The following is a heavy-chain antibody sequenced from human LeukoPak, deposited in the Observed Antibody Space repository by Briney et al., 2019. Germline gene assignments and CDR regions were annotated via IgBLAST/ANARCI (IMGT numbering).Heavy chain of an antibody. V-gene: IGHV1-2*06. D-gene: IGHD3-3*01. CDR3: AREVFITIFGVVQTMDV. Sequence: ASVKVSCKASGGTFSSYAISWVRQAPGQGLEWMGRINPNSGGTNYAQKFRGRVTMTRDTSISTAYMELSRLRSDDTAVYYCAREVFITIFGVVQTMDVWGQGTTVTVSS. J-gene: IGHJ6*02. CDR1: GGTFSSYA. CDR2: INPNSGGT.